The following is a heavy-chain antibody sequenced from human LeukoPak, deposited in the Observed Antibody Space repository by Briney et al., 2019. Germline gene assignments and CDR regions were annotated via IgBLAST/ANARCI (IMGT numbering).Heavy chain of an antibody. CDR3: ARDYYDSSGFLYYYYYGMDV. J-gene: IGHJ6*02. CDR1: GFTFSDYY. Sequence: GGSLRLSCAASGFTFSDYYMSWIRQAPGKGLEWASYISSSGSTIYYADSVKGRFTISRDNAKNSLYLQMNSLRAEDTAVYYCARDYYDSSGFLYYYYYGMDVWGQGTTVTVSS. CDR2: ISSSGSTI. D-gene: IGHD3-22*01. V-gene: IGHV3-11*01.